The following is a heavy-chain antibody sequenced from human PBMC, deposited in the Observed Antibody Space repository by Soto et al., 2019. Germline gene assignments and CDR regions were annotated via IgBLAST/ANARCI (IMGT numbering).Heavy chain of an antibody. J-gene: IGHJ4*02. V-gene: IGHV1-58*01. CDR3: AADVPSASWYYDSSGYYGRNFDY. D-gene: IGHD3-22*01. CDR2: IVVGSGNT. Sequence: AASVKVSCKASGFTFTSSAVQWVRQARGQRLEWIGWIVVGSGNTNYAQKFQERVTITRDMSTSTAYMELSSLRSEDTAVYYCAADVPSASWYYDSSGYYGRNFDYWGQGTLVTVSS. CDR1: GFTFTSSA.